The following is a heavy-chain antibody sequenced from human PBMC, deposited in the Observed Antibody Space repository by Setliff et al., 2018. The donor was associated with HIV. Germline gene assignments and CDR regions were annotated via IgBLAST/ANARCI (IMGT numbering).Heavy chain of an antibody. V-gene: IGHV3-7*01. CDR1: GFIFSTNW. J-gene: IGHJ4*01. CDR2: INQDGNQI. D-gene: IGHD6-13*01. CDR3: ARGGASSLPLDY. Sequence: PGGSLRLSCAASGFIFSTNWMSWVRQAPGKGPEWVANINQDGNQIYCLQSVKGRFTISRDNAKNSLYLQMNSLRVEDTAIYYCARGGASSLPLDYWGHGTLVTVSS.